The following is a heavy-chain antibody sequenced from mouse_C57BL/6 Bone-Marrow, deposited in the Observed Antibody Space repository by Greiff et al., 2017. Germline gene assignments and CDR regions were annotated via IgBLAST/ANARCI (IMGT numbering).Heavy chain of an antibody. Sequence: VQLQQSGAELVRPGASVKLSCTASGFNIKDDYMHWVKQRPEQGLEWIGWIDPENGDTEYASKFQGKATITADTSSNKAYLQLSSLTSEDTAVYYCTNGFYYDYDKRVYYYAMDYWGQGTSVTVSS. D-gene: IGHD2-4*01. CDR2: IDPENGDT. J-gene: IGHJ4*01. CDR3: TNGFYYDYDKRVYYYAMDY. CDR1: GFNIKDDY. V-gene: IGHV14-4*01.